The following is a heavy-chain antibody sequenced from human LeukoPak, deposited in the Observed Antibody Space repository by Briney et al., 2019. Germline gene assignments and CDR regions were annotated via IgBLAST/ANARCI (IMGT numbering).Heavy chain of an antibody. J-gene: IGHJ3*02. CDR1: GYTFTSYG. CDR3: ARDDRGVKDAFDI. V-gene: IGHV1-18*01. CDR2: ISAYNGNT. Sequence: VKVSCKASGYTFTSYGISWVRQAPGPGLEWMGWISAYNGNTNYAQKLQGRVTMTTDTSTSTAYMELRSLRSDDTAVYYCARDDRGVKDAFDIWGQGTMVTVSS. D-gene: IGHD3-10*01.